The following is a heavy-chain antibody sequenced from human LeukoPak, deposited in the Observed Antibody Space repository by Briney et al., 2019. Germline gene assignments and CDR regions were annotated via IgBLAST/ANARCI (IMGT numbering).Heavy chain of an antibody. Sequence: PGESLRLSCAASGFTFSSFAMSWVRQAPGRGLEWVSSISGSGASTYYADSVKGRFTISRDNSRNTLYLQMSSLRAEDTAVYHCAKSHSVAVAGTYSTYYFDSWGQGTLVTVSS. CDR1: GFTFSSFA. D-gene: IGHD6-19*01. J-gene: IGHJ4*02. CDR3: AKSHSVAVAGTYSTYYFDS. CDR2: ISGSGAST. V-gene: IGHV3-23*01.